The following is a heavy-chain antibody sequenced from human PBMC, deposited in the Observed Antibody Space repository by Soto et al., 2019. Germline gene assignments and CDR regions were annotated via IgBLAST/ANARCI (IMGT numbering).Heavy chain of an antibody. Sequence: XGSLGLSCAASGFTFSSYAMHWVRQAPGKGLEWVAVISYDGSNKYYADSVKDRFTISRDNSKNTLYLQMNSLRAEDTAVYYCAAPILNAPYGMDVWGQGTAVTVSS. V-gene: IGHV3-30-3*01. J-gene: IGHJ6*02. CDR3: AAPILNAPYGMDV. CDR1: GFTFSSYA. CDR2: ISYDGSNK.